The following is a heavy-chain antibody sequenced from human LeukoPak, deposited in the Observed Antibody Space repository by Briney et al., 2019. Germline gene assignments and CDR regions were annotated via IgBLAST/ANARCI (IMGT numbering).Heavy chain of an antibody. V-gene: IGHV4-59*08. D-gene: IGHD4-17*01. Sequence: PSETLSLTCTDSGGSISSYYWSWIRQPPGKGLEWIGYIYYSGSTNYNPSLKSRVTISVDTSKNQFSLKLSSVTAADTAVYYCARHLIVYGDLYFDYWGQGTLVTVSS. CDR2: IYYSGST. CDR1: GGSISSYY. J-gene: IGHJ4*02. CDR3: ARHLIVYGDLYFDY.